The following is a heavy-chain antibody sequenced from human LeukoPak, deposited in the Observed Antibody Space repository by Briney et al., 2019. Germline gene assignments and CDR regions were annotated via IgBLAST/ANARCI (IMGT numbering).Heavy chain of an antibody. CDR1: GFTFSSYS. CDR3: ARAGGSTVSHSDY. CDR2: ISSSTSYI. V-gene: IGHV3-21*01. J-gene: IGHJ4*02. D-gene: IGHD4-17*01. Sequence: GRSLRLSCAASGFTFSSYSMNWIRQAPGKGLEWVSSISSSTSYIYYADSVKGRFTISKDNAKNSLYLQMNSLRAEDTAAYYCARAGGSTVSHSDYWGQGTLVTVSS.